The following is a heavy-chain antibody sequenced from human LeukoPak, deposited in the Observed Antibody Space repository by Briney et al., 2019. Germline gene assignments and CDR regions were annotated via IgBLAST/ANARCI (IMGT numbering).Heavy chain of an antibody. Sequence: SETVSLTCAVYGGSFSGYYWSWIRQPPGKGLEWIGEINHSGSTNYNPSLKSRVTISVDTSKNQFSLKLSSVTAADTAVYYCASYQLLISWFDPWGQGTLVTVSS. CDR3: ASYQLLISWFDP. D-gene: IGHD2-2*01. CDR1: GGSFSGYY. CDR2: INHSGST. V-gene: IGHV4-34*01. J-gene: IGHJ5*02.